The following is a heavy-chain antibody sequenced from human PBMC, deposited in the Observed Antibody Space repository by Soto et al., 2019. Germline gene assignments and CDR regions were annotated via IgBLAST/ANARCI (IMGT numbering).Heavy chain of an antibody. CDR1: GGSISSSSYY. D-gene: IGHD3-10*01. J-gene: IGHJ5*01. CDR2: IYYSGST. CDR3: ARQHLTRVRGVILSFGGSHCFVT. V-gene: IGHV4-39*01. Sequence: SETLSLTCTVSGGSISSSSYYWGWIRQPPGKGLEWIGSIYYSGSTYCNPSLKSRVTISLDTSKNQFSLKLSFVESAVSALYDCARQHLTRVRGVILSFGGSHCFVTLGQGTLVTVSS.